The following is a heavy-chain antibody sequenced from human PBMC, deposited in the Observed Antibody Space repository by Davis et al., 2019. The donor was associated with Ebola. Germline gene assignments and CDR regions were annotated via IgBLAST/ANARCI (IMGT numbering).Heavy chain of an antibody. D-gene: IGHD3-3*01. CDR3: ARWSILGQ. Sequence: GESLKISCAASGFTFSSYAMNWVRQAPGKGLEWVSYISSSSSTIYYADSVKGRFTISRDNAKNSLYLQMNSLRDEDTAVYYCARWSILGQWGQGTLVTVSS. J-gene: IGHJ4*02. CDR2: ISSSSSTI. V-gene: IGHV3-48*02. CDR1: GFTFSSYA.